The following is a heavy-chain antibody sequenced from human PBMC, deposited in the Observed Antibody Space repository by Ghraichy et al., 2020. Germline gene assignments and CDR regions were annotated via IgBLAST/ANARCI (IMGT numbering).Heavy chain of an antibody. CDR1: GDSVSSNSAA. CDR3: ARDHNSPPTTVVTPGSYYYGMDV. D-gene: IGHD4-23*01. Sequence: SETLSLTCAISGDSVSSNSAAWNWIRQSPSRGLEWLGRTYYRSKWYNDYAVSVKSRISINPDTSKNQFSLQLNSVTPEDTAVYYCARDHNSPPTTVVTPGSYYYGMDVWGQGTTVTVSS. J-gene: IGHJ6*02. CDR2: TYYRSKWYN. V-gene: IGHV6-1*01.